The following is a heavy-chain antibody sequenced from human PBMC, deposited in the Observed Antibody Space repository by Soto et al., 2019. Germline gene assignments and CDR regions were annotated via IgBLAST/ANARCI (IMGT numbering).Heavy chain of an antibody. D-gene: IGHD6-13*01. CDR2: ISGSDGST. J-gene: IGHJ4*02. V-gene: IGHV3-23*01. Sequence: VGSLRLSCVASGFSFSSYAMSWVRQAPGKGLEWVSVISGSDGSTYYADSVKGRFTISRDNPKNTLYLQMNSLRAEDTAVYYCAKDRERDAWYEDYWGQGTLVTVSS. CDR3: AKDRERDAWYEDY. CDR1: GFSFSSYA.